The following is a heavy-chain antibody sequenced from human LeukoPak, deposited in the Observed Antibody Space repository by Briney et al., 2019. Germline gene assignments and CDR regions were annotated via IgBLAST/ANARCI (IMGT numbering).Heavy chain of an antibody. CDR1: GFTFSSYG. D-gene: IGHD5-18*01. CDR3: AQEAGYRYDYYYHYGMDV. Sequence: GGSLRLSCAASGFTFSSYGMHWVRQAPGKGLEWVAVISYDESNKYYADSVKGRFTISRDNSKNTLYLQMNSLRAEDTAVYYCAQEAGYRYDYYYHYGMDVWGQGTTVTVSS. CDR2: ISYDESNK. J-gene: IGHJ6*02. V-gene: IGHV3-30*18.